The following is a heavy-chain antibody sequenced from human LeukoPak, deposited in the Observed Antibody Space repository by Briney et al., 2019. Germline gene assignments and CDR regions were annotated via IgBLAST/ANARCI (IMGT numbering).Heavy chain of an antibody. CDR3: ARRDRVWTFDY. V-gene: IGHV3-66*02. J-gene: IGHJ4*02. D-gene: IGHD5/OR15-5a*01. Sequence: GGSLRLSCAASGFTVSSNYMSWVRQAPGKGLEWVSVIYSGGSTYYADSVKGRFTISRDNSKNTLYPQMNSLRAEDTAVYYCARRDRVWTFDYWGQGTLVTVSS. CDR1: GFTVSSNY. CDR2: IYSGGST.